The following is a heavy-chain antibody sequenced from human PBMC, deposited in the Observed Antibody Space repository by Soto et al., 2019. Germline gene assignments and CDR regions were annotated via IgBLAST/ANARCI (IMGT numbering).Heavy chain of an antibody. CDR3: ARADRTLVTSYGLDV. V-gene: IGHV4-34*02. Sequence: QVQIQQWGAGLLKPSETLSLTCAVSGGSFSGFYWTWIRQPPGEGLEWLGEINHSGTINFTPSLRSRLTISLDSSKKHFSLKLTSLTAADAAVYYCARADRTLVTSYGLDVWGQGTTVTVSS. CDR1: GGSFSGFY. J-gene: IGHJ6*02. CDR2: INHSGTI. D-gene: IGHD2-21*02.